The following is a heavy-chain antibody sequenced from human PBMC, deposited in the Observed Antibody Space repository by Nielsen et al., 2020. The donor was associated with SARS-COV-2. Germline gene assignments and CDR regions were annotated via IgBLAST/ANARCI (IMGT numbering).Heavy chain of an antibody. CDR2: ISGSDST. CDR1: GFIFSSCS. Sequence: GGSLRLSCAVSGFIFSSCSMSWVRQAPGKSLEWVSTISGSDSTYYADSVKGRFTISRDNSKNTVYLQINSLRADDTAGYYCARGRGKYCGGDCYLFDDWGQGTLVTVSS. D-gene: IGHD2-21*02. V-gene: IGHV3-23*01. J-gene: IGHJ4*02. CDR3: ARGRGKYCGGDCYLFDD.